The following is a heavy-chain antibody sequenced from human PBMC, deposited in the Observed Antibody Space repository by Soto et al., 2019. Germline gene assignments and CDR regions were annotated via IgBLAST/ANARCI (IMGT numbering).Heavy chain of an antibody. V-gene: IGHV3-7*03. CDR3: ARNLDY. J-gene: IGHJ4*02. Sequence: LRLSCAASGFTVSNYWMTWVRQAPGKGLEWVANIKPDGSEKNYVDSVKGRFTISKDNANNSLYLQMNSLRAEDTAVYYCARNLDYWGQGTLVTVSS. CDR2: IKPDGSEK. CDR1: GFTVSNYW.